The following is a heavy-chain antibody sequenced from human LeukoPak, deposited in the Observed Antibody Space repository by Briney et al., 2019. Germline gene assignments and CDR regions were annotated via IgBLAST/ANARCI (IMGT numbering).Heavy chain of an antibody. V-gene: IGHV3-53*01. J-gene: IGHJ4*02. CDR2: IYSGGST. D-gene: IGHD3-22*01. CDR3: AKDLGDYYDSSGYYYV. CDR1: GFTFSNAW. Sequence: SGGSLRLSCAASGFTFSNAWMSWVRQAPGKGLEWVSVIYSGGSTYYADSVKGRFTISRDNSKNTLYLQMNGLRAEDTAVYYCAKDLGDYYDSSGYYYVWGQGTLVTVSS.